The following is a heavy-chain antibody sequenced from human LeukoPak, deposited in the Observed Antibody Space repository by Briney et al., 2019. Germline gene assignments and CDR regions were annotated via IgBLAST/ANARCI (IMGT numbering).Heavy chain of an antibody. Sequence: GGSLRLSCAASGFTFSNFAMSWVRQAPGKGLECVSAISGSGGTTYYADSVKGRFTISSDNSKTTLYLQMNSLRAEDTAVYYCAKDTTVVTPRALDYWGQGSLVTVSS. V-gene: IGHV3-23*01. CDR3: AKDTTVVTPRALDY. CDR2: ISGSGGTT. J-gene: IGHJ4*02. CDR1: GFTFSNFA. D-gene: IGHD4-23*01.